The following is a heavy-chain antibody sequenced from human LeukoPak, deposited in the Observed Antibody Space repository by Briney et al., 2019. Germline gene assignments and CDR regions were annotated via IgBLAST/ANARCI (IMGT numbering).Heavy chain of an antibody. D-gene: IGHD3-3*01. J-gene: IGHJ4*02. CDR2: IRYDGSNK. V-gene: IGHV3-30*02. Sequence: GGSLRLSCAASGFTFSSYGMHWVRQAPGKGLEWVAFIRYDGSNKYYADSVKGRFTISRDNSKNTLYLQMNSLRAEDTAVYYCAKVATQIFGVVNPFDYWGQGTLVTVSS. CDR1: GFTFSSYG. CDR3: AKVATQIFGVVNPFDY.